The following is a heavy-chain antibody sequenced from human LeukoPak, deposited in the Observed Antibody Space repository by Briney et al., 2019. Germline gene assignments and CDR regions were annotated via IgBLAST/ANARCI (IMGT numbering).Heavy chain of an antibody. J-gene: IGHJ4*02. Sequence: GGSLRLSCAASGSTFSSYSMNWVRQAPGKGLEWVSYISSSSSTIYYADSVKGRFTISRDNAKNSLYLQMNSLRAEDTAVYYCAKGDPTAIFDYWGQGTLVTVSS. CDR2: ISSSSSTI. CDR1: GSTFSSYS. V-gene: IGHV3-48*04. D-gene: IGHD5-18*01. CDR3: AKGDPTAIFDY.